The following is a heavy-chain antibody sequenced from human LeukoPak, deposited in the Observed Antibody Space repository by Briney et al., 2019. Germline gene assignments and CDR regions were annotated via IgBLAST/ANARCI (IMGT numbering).Heavy chain of an antibody. D-gene: IGHD1-14*01. Sequence: AASVKVSCKASGGTFSSYAISWVRQAPGQGLEWMGGIIPIFGTANYAQKFQGRVTITADESTSTAYMELSSLRSEDTAVYYCARVRKDSNYYYYYMDVWGKGTTVTVSS. CDR3: ARVRKDSNYYYYYMDV. CDR2: IIPIFGTA. J-gene: IGHJ6*03. CDR1: GGTFSSYA. V-gene: IGHV1-69*13.